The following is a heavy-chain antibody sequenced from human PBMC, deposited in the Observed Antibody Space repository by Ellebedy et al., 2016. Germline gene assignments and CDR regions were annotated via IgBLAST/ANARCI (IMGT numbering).Heavy chain of an antibody. CDR1: GGSLRNTPYY. CDR2: IFYSGTT. V-gene: IGHV4-39*07. CDR3: AGYYGSGSYWLGWFDP. J-gene: IGHJ5*02. Sequence: GSLRLXCTVSGGSLRNTPYYWGWIRQPPGKGLQWIANIFYSGTTYYNPSLKSRVTISADTSKNQFSLRLSSVSAADTAVYYCAGYYGSGSYWLGWFDPWGQGALVTVSS. D-gene: IGHD3-10*01.